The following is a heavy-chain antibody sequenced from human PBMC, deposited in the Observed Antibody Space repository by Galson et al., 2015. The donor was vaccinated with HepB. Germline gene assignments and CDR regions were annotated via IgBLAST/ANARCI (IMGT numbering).Heavy chain of an antibody. D-gene: IGHD3-9*01. CDR1: GFTFSSYA. CDR3: ARVFSEESNLQYFFY. J-gene: IGHJ4*01. Sequence: SVKVSCKASGFTFSSYAVNWVRQAPGQGLEWMGGIIPLFGRANYAQKFKGRVTISTDESTNTPYMELKSLRSEDTAIYFCARVFSEESNLQYFFYWGQGTMVTVSS. V-gene: IGHV1-69*05. CDR2: IIPLFGRA.